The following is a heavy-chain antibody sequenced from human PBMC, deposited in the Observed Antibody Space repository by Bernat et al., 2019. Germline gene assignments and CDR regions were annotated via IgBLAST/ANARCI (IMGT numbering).Heavy chain of an antibody. Sequence: EVQLVESGGGLVKPGGSLRLSCAASGFPFSSYSMTWVRQAPRQGLERVPSISSSSSYIYNADSVKGRVTSSRDNAKNSLYLQMDSLRAEDAAVYYCARGRTSGSYEDYWGQGTLVTVSS. CDR1: GFPFSSYS. V-gene: IGHV3-21*01. D-gene: IGHD1-26*01. J-gene: IGHJ4*02. CDR3: ARGRTSGSYEDY. CDR2: ISSSSSYI.